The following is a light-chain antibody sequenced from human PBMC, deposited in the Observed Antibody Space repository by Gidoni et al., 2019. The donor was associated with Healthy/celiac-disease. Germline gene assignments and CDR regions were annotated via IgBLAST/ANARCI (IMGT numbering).Light chain of an antibody. CDR3: QQSYSTPRT. CDR2: AAS. CDR1: QSISSD. V-gene: IGKV1-39*01. Sequence: DIQMTQSPSYLSASVGDRVTITCRASQSISSDLNWYQQKPGKAPKLMIYAASSLQSGVPSRFSGSGSGTDFTLTISSLQPEDFATYYCQQSYSTPRTFGQGTKVEIK. J-gene: IGKJ1*01.